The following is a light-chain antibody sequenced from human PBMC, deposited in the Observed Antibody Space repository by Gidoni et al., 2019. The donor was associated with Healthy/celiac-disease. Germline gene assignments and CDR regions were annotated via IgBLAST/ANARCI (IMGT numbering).Light chain of an antibody. CDR3: RQSYSTPLT. CDR2: AAS. CDR1: QRISSY. V-gene: IGKV1-39*01. Sequence: DIQMTQSPSSLSASVGDRGTITCRASQRISSYLNWYQQKPGKAPKLLIYAASSLQSGVPSRFSGSGSGTDFTLTISSLQPEDFATYYCRQSYSTPLTFXGXTKVXIK. J-gene: IGKJ4*01.